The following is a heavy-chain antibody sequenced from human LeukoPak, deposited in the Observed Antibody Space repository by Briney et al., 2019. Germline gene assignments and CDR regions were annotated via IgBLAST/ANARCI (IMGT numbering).Heavy chain of an antibody. D-gene: IGHD4-23*01. CDR3: ARVTYGGNWAFDI. J-gene: IGHJ3*02. V-gene: IGHV4-4*02. CDR1: GGSMSSSNW. Sequence: SGTLSLTCAVSGGSMSSSNWWSWVRQPPGKGLEWIGEIYHSGSTNYNPSLKSRVTISVDKSKNQFSLKLSSVTAADTAVYYCARVTYGGNWAFDIWGQGTMVTVSS. CDR2: IYHSGST.